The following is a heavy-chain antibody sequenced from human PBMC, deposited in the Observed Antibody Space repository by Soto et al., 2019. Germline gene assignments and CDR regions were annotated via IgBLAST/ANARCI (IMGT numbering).Heavy chain of an antibody. J-gene: IGHJ4*02. CDR2: IIPIFGTA. D-gene: IGHD5-18*01. Sequence: QVQLVQSGAEVKKPGSSVKVSCKASGGTFSSYAISWVRQAPGQGLEWMGGIIPIFGTANYAQKFQGRVTIXXDXSXTTAYMELSSLRSEDTAVYYCARDGSGYSYGWAFDYWGQGTLVTVSS. CDR1: GGTFSSYA. V-gene: IGHV1-69*12. CDR3: ARDGSGYSYGWAFDY.